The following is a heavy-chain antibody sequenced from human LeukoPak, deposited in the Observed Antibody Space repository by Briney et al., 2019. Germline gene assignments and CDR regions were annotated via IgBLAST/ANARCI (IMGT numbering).Heavy chain of an antibody. V-gene: IGHV3-30-3*01. D-gene: IGHD3-10*01. J-gene: IGHJ4*02. CDR2: ISYDGYNK. Sequence: PGGSLRLSCVASGFTFSTSAIHWVRQAPGKGLEWVAVISYDGYNKYYADSVKGRFTISRDNSKNTLYLQVNSLRAEDTAIYYCATTSRYGSGSYYFDYWGQGTLVTVSS. CDR1: GFTFSTSA. CDR3: ATTSRYGSGSYYFDY.